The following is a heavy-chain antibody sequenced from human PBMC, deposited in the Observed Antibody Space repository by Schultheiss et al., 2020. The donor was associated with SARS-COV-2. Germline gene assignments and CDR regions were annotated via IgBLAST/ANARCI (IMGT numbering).Heavy chain of an antibody. V-gene: IGHV3-21*01. Sequence: GGSLRLSCAASGFIFSSYSMNWVRQAPGKGLEWVSSISSSSSYIYYADSVKGRFTISRDNAKNSLYLQMNSLRAEDTAVYYCAREKSYYDSSGFYLIDVFDVWGQGTMVTVSS. CDR1: GFIFSSYS. CDR2: ISSSSSYI. D-gene: IGHD3-22*01. CDR3: AREKSYYDSSGFYLIDVFDV. J-gene: IGHJ3*01.